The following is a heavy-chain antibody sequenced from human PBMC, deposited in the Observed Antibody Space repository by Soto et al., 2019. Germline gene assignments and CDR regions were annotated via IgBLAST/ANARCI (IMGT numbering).Heavy chain of an antibody. V-gene: IGHV5-51*03. CDR3: ARPPSGTTSFFDS. Sequence: EVQLVQSGPEVKKSGESLKISCKGSGYSFTSNWIGWVRQMPGKGLEWMGIIYPSDSDTRYSSSFQGQVTISADKSISTAYLQWSSLKASDTAMYYCARPPSGTTSFFDSWGQGTLVTVSS. D-gene: IGHD1-7*01. J-gene: IGHJ4*02. CDR1: GYSFTSNW. CDR2: IYPSDSDT.